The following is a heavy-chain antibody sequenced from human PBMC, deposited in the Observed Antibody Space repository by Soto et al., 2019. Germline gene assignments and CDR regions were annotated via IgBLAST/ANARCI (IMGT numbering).Heavy chain of an antibody. CDR3: PAEGGIRCTVPVSAFLLNRSSDL. CDR2: ISGSGQTT. V-gene: IGHV3-23*01. D-gene: IGHD2-8*01. J-gene: IGHJ2*01. Sequence: GKGLEWVSGISGSGQTTHYRDSVKGRFTISRDNFRNTLYLQVNSLRAEDTAIYCCPAEGGIRCTVPVSAFLLNRSSDL.